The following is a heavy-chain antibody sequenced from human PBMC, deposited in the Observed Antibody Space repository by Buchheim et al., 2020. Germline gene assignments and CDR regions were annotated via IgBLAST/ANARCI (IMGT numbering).Heavy chain of an antibody. CDR1: GFTFSSYS. CDR2: ISSSSSYI. Sequence: EVQLVESGGGLVKPGGSLRLSCAASGFTFSSYSMNWVRQAPGKGLEWVSSISSSSSYIYYADSVKGRFTISRDNAKNSLYLQMNSLRAEDTAVYYCARDTPVGATRPYYFDYWGQGTL. D-gene: IGHD1-26*01. CDR3: ARDTPVGATRPYYFDY. V-gene: IGHV3-21*01. J-gene: IGHJ4*02.